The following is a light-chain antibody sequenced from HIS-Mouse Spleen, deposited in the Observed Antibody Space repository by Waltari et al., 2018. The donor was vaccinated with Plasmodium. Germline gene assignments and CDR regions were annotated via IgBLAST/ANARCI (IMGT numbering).Light chain of an antibody. Sequence: AIRMTQSPSSFSASTGDRVTITCRASQGISSYLAWYQQKPGKAPKLLIYAASPLQSGVPSRFSGSGSGTDFTLTISCLQSEDFATYYCQQYYSYLLTFGGGTKVEIK. CDR3: QQYYSYLLT. J-gene: IGKJ4*01. CDR1: QGISSY. CDR2: AAS. V-gene: IGKV1-8*01.